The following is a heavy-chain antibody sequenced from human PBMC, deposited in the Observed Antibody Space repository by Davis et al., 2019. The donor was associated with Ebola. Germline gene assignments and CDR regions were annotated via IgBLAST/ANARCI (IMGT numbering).Heavy chain of an antibody. V-gene: IGHV3-21*01. CDR3: GGDRDY. D-gene: IGHD4-17*01. CDR2: ISSSSSYI. Sequence: GGSLRLSCAPSGFIVSNNDMTWVRQAPGKGLEWVSSISSSSSYIYYADSVKGRFTISRDNAKNSLYLQMNSLRAEDTAVYYCGGDRDYWGQGTLVTVSS. J-gene: IGHJ4*02. CDR1: GFIVSNND.